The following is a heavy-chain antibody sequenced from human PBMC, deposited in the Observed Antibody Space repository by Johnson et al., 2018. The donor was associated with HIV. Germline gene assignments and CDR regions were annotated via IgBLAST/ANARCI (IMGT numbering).Heavy chain of an antibody. CDR1: GFTFSNAW. Sequence: VQLVESGGGLVQPGGSLRLSCAASGFTFSNAWMNWVRQAPGKGLQWVGRIKSKPDGGAEDYAAPVKDRFTISRDESKKTLYLQMNSLKNEDTAVYYCATDNLKYGGSAFDIWGRGTMVTVSS. CDR2: IKSKPDGGAE. CDR3: ATDNLKYGGSAFDI. J-gene: IGHJ3*02. D-gene: IGHD1-7*01. V-gene: IGHV3-15*01.